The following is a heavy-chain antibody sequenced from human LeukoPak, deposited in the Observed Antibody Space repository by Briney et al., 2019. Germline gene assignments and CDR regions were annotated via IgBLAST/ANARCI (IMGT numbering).Heavy chain of an antibody. V-gene: IGHV3-48*04. CDR3: ARDVTYHGGDWFDP. CDR2: ISSTATSI. CDR1: EFTFSSYS. Sequence: PGGSLRLSCAASEFTFSSYSMSWARQAPGKGLEWVSYISSTATSIYYADSVKGRFTVSRDNAKNSLYLQMNSLRAEDTAVYYCARDVTYHGGDWFDPWGQGTLVTVSS. D-gene: IGHD4-23*01. J-gene: IGHJ5*02.